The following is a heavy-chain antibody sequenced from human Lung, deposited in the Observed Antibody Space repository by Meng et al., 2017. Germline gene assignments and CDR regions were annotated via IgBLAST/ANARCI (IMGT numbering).Heavy chain of an antibody. Sequence: VQLVQSGAEGKKPGASVKVSCKASGYTFTSYAMHWVRQAPGQSLEWMGWITPGSGNTKYSQKFQGRLTITTDTSASTAYMELSTLRSEDTAVYYCARDFTSGSSGDPWGQGTLVTVSS. J-gene: IGHJ5*02. CDR2: ITPGSGNT. D-gene: IGHD6-19*01. CDR1: GYTFTSYA. CDR3: ARDFTSGSSGDP. V-gene: IGHV1-3*01.